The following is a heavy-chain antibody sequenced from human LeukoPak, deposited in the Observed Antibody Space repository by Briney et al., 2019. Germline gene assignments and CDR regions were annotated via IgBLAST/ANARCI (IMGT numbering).Heavy chain of an antibody. Sequence: GGSLRLSCAASGFIFNKYWMHWIRQAPGKGLVWVSRIDSDGSSRNYADSVKGRFTISRDNAKNTLYLQMNSLRAEDTAVYYCASASSHRIAAGGDYWGQGILVTVSS. CDR2: IDSDGSSR. D-gene: IGHD6-13*01. J-gene: IGHJ4*02. CDR1: GFIFNKYW. CDR3: ASASSHRIAAGGDY. V-gene: IGHV3-74*01.